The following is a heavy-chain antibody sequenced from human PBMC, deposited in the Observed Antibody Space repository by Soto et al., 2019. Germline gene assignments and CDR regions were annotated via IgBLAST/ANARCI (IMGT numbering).Heavy chain of an antibody. CDR1: GGSIGSYY. CDR3: AREGASDYFEH. D-gene: IGHD1-26*01. J-gene: IGHJ1*01. V-gene: IGHV4-59*01. CDR2: VHYTGHT. Sequence: QVQLQESGPGLVKPSETLSLTCTVSGGSIGSYYWSWVRQPPGKRLEWIGYVHYTGHTNYNPSLKGRASISVDTSKNQFTLRLHSVTAADTAVYYCAREGASDYFEHWGQGTLVTVSS.